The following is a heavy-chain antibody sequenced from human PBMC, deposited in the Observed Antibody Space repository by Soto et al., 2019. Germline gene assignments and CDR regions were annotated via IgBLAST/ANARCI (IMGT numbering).Heavy chain of an antibody. V-gene: IGHV1-8*01. J-gene: IGHJ6*02. CDR1: GYTFTSYD. CDR3: ARGLGRGDRGLYYYYYYGMDV. Sequence: VSCKASGYTFTSYDINWVRQATGQGLEWMGWMNPNSGNTGYAQKFQGRVTMTRNTSISTAYMELSSLRSEDTAVYYCARGLGRGDRGLYYYYYYGMDVWGQGTTVTVSS. D-gene: IGHD4-17*01. CDR2: MNPNSGNT.